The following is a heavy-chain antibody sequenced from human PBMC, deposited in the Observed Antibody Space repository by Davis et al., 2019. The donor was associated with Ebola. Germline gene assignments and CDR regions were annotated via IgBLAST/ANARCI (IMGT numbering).Heavy chain of an antibody. J-gene: IGHJ3*02. CDR1: GFTFSSYS. CDR2: MKEDGSEK. V-gene: IGHV3-7*01. CDR3: ARDHSSGWFDAFDI. D-gene: IGHD6-19*01. Sequence: GGSLRLSCAASGFTFSSYSMNWVRQAPGKGLEWVANMKEDGSEKYFVDSVKGRFTISRDSAKNSLYLQMNSLRAEDTAVYYCARDHSSGWFDAFDIWGQGTMVTVSS.